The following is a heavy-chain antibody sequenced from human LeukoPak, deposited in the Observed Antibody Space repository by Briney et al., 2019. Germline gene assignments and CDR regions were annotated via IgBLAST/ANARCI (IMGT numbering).Heavy chain of an antibody. J-gene: IGHJ4*02. CDR1: GGSISSSSSF. D-gene: IGHD5-12*01. Sequence: PSETLSLTCTVSGGSISSSSSFWGWIRQSPGKGLEWIGHIKNGGSPNYNPPLKSRVTISLDTSKNQFSLTVSSVTAADTAVYYCARLTWITDYWGQGTLVTVSS. V-gene: IGHV4-39*01. CDR2: IKNGGSP. CDR3: ARLTWITDY.